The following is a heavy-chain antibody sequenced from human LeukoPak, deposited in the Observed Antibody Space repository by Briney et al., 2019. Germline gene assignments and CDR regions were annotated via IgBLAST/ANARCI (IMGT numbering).Heavy chain of an antibody. Sequence: SETLSLTCSVSGGSIITHNWNWIRQPPGKGLEWIGYIYYSGNTNYNPSLKSRVTISVDTSKNLFSLKLSSVTAADTAVYYCARSTVVTPPDYWGQGTLVTVSS. CDR3: ARSTVVTPPDY. J-gene: IGHJ4*02. V-gene: IGHV4-59*11. CDR2: IYYSGNT. CDR1: GGSIITHN. D-gene: IGHD4-23*01.